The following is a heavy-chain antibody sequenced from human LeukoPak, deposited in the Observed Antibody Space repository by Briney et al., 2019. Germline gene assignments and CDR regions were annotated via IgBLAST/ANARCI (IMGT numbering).Heavy chain of an antibody. V-gene: IGHV3-23*01. J-gene: IGHJ5*02. D-gene: IGHD3-22*01. CDR2: ISGGGSST. CDR3: AHTDSYYFDSGMVS. Sequence: GGSLRLSCTASGFSFSNYAMNWVRQAPGKGLEWVSVISGGGSSTNYADSVRGRFTISRENSKNTLYLQMNSLRAEDTAVYYCAHTDSYYFDSGMVSWGQGALVTVSS. CDR1: GFSFSNYA.